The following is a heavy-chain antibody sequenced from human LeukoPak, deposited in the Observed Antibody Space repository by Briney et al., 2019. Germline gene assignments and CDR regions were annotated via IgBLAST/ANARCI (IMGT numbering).Heavy chain of an antibody. J-gene: IGHJ5*02. Sequence: ASVKVSCKASGGTFSSYAISWVRQAPGQGLEWMGGIIPIFGTANYAQKFQGRVTITADESTSTAYMELSSLRSEDTAVYSCAFRAYSSSGWFAPWGQGTLVTVSS. CDR3: AFRAYSSSGWFAP. CDR2: IIPIFGTA. D-gene: IGHD6-6*01. V-gene: IGHV1-69*13. CDR1: GGTFSSYA.